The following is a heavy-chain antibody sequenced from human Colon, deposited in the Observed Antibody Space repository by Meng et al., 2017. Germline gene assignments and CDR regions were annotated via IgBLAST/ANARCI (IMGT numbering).Heavy chain of an antibody. Sequence: SVKVSCKASGGTFSSYTISWVRQAPGQGLEWMGRIIRVLGIANYAQKFQGRVTITADKSTSTAYMELSSLRSEDTAVYYCARVATDYGDYDYWGQGTLVTVSS. D-gene: IGHD4-17*01. CDR1: GGTFSSYT. CDR2: IIRVLGIA. J-gene: IGHJ4*02. CDR3: ARVATDYGDYDY. V-gene: IGHV1-69*02.